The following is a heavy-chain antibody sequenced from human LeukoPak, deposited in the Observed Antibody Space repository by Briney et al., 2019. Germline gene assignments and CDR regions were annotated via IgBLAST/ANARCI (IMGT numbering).Heavy chain of an antibody. CDR3: ARDFDRAGGDYFDY. J-gene: IGHJ4*02. D-gene: IGHD2-15*01. CDR1: GGSISTYY. V-gene: IGHV4-4*07. CDR2: IYTSGST. Sequence: SETLSLTCTVSGGSISTYYWNWIRQPVGKGLEWIGRIYTSGSTNYNPSLKSRVTMSVDKSKNQISLKLTSVTAADTAVYYCARDFDRAGGDYFDYWGQGALVTVSS.